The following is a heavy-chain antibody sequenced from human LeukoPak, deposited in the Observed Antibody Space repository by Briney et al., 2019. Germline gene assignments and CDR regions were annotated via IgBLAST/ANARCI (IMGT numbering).Heavy chain of an antibody. V-gene: IGHV3-23*01. CDR1: GFTFSSYA. J-gene: IGHJ6*02. Sequence: GGSPRLSCAASGFTFSSYAMNWVRQAPGKGLEWVSAISGSGGSTYYADSVKGRFTISRDDSKNMLYLQMNSLKADDTALYYCAKDPTVYTYYYGMDVWGRGTTVTVSS. CDR3: AKDPTVYTYYYGMDV. D-gene: IGHD5/OR15-5a*01. CDR2: ISGSGGST.